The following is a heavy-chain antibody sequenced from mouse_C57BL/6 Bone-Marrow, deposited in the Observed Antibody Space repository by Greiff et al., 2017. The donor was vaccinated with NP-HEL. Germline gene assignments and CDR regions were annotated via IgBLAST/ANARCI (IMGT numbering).Heavy chain of an antibody. CDR3: TTVTTLYYYAMDY. CDR2: IDPENGDT. J-gene: IGHJ4*01. Sequence: EVQLQQSGAELVRPGASVKLSCTASGFNIKDDYMHWVKQRPEQGLEWIGRIDPENGDTEYASKFQGKATITADTSSNTAYLQLSSLTSEDTAVYYCTTVTTLYYYAMDYWGQGTSVTVSS. D-gene: IGHD2-1*01. CDR1: GFNIKDDY. V-gene: IGHV14-4*01.